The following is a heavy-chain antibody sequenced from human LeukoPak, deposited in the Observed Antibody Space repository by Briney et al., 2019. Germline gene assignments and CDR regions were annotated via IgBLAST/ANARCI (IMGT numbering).Heavy chain of an antibody. CDR3: ACSWYFDY. Sequence: GGSLRLSCAASGFTFSSYWMSWVRQVPGKGLEWVSVIYSGGSTYHADSVKGRFTISRDNSKNTLYLQMNSLRAEDTAVYYCACSWYFDYWGQGTLVTVSS. CDR1: GFTFSSYW. CDR2: IYSGGST. J-gene: IGHJ4*02. D-gene: IGHD6-13*01. V-gene: IGHV3-53*01.